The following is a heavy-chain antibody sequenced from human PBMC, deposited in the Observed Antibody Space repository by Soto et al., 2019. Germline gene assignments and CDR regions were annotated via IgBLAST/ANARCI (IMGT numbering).Heavy chain of an antibody. CDR3: AAGRATIHYGMDV. Sequence: SETLSLTCTVSGGSISSSSYYWGWIRQPPGKGLEWIGSIYYSGSTDYNTSLKSRVTISVDRSKNQFSLKLSSLTAADTAVYYCAAGRATIHYGMDVWGQGTTVT. CDR1: GGSISSSSYY. J-gene: IGHJ6*02. V-gene: IGHV4-39*07. D-gene: IGHD5-12*01. CDR2: IYYSGST.